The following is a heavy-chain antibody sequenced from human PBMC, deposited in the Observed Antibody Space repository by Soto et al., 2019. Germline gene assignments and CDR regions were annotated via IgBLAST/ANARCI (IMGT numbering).Heavy chain of an antibody. D-gene: IGHD2-2*02. V-gene: IGHV1-2*02. J-gene: IGHJ6*02. Sequence: ASVNVSFKASGYTFTGYYIHWVRQAPGQGLEWMGWINPNSGGTNYAQKFQGRVTMTRDTSMSTAYMELSRLRSDDTAVYYCAREDIVVVPAAIRVYYSHGMDVWGQGTTVTVSS. CDR2: INPNSGGT. CDR3: AREDIVVVPAAIRVYYSHGMDV. CDR1: GYTFTGYY.